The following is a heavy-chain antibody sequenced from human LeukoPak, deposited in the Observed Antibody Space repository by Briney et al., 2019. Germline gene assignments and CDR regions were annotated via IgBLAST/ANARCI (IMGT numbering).Heavy chain of an antibody. CDR3: AGRHGSGGGCYFAGADPFDY. Sequence: SETLSLTCTVSGGSISSYYWSWIRQPPGKGLEWIGYIYYSGSTNYNPSLKSRVTISVDTSKNQFSLKLSSVTAADTAVYYCAGRHGSGGGCYFAGADPFDYWGQGTLVTVSS. CDR1: GGSISSYY. CDR2: IYYSGST. J-gene: IGHJ4*02. V-gene: IGHV4-59*01. D-gene: IGHD2-15*01.